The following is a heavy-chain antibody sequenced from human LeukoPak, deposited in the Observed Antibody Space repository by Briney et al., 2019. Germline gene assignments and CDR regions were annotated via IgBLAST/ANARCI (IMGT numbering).Heavy chain of an antibody. V-gene: IGHV4-59*08. CDR1: GDSIGTYY. J-gene: IGHJ4*02. D-gene: IGHD2/OR15-2a*01. Sequence: SETLSLTCSVSGDSIGTYYWGWIRQPPGKGLEWIGRIYYSGSTVYNPSLQSRVTMSVDTSKNQFSLNLKSVTATDTAVYYCARSFVADLIFDYWGQGTLVTVSS. CDR3: ARSFVADLIFDY. CDR2: IYYSGST.